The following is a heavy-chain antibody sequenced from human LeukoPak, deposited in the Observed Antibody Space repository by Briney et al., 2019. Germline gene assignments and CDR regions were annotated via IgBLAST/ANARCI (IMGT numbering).Heavy chain of an antibody. D-gene: IGHD6-13*01. CDR3: ARVGIAAAGTDYYYMDV. J-gene: IGHJ6*03. Sequence: ASVKVSCKASGYTFTGYYMHWVRQAPGQGLEWMGWINPNSGGTNYAQKFQGRVTMTRDTSISTAYMELSRLRSDDTAVYYCARVGIAAAGTDYYYMDVWGKGTTVTVSS. CDR2: INPNSGGT. V-gene: IGHV1-2*02. CDR1: GYTFTGYY.